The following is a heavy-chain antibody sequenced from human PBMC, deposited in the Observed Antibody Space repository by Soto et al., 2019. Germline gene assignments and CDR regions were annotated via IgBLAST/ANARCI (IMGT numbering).Heavy chain of an antibody. V-gene: IGHV4-59*01. CDR3: ARDRLRWSMSGYYYGMDV. J-gene: IGHJ6*02. Sequence: PSETLSLTCTVSGGSISSYYWSWIRQPPGKGLEWIGYIYYSGSTNYNPSLKSRVTISVDTSKNQFSLKLSSVTAADTAVYYCARDRLRWSMSGYYYGMDVWGQGTTVTVSS. D-gene: IGHD4-17*01. CDR2: IYYSGST. CDR1: GGSISSYY.